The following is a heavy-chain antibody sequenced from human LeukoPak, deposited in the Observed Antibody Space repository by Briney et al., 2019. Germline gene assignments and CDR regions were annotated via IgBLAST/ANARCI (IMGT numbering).Heavy chain of an antibody. CDR3: AREVLITGTTGLGY. J-gene: IGHJ4*02. CDR2: IIPIFGTA. Sequence: SVKVSCKASGGTFSSYAISWVRQAPGQGLEWMGGIIPIFGTANYAQKFQGRVTVTADESTSTAYMELSSLRSEDTAVYYCAREVLITGTTGLGYWGQGTLITVSS. D-gene: IGHD1-7*01. CDR1: GGTFSSYA. V-gene: IGHV1-69*13.